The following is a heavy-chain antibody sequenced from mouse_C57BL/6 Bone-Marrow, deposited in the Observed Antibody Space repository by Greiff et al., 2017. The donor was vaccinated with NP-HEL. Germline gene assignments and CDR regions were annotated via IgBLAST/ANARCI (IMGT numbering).Heavy chain of an antibody. D-gene: IGHD4-1*01. CDR1: GFTFSSYA. V-gene: IGHV5-9-1*02. Sequence: EVHLVESGEGLVKPGGSLKLSCAASGFTFSSYAMSWVRQTPEKRLEWVAYISSGGDYIYYADTVKGRFTISRDNARNTLYLQMSSLKSEDTAMYYCTRDLLGYAMDYWGQGTSVTVSS. J-gene: IGHJ4*01. CDR2: ISSGGDYI. CDR3: TRDLLGYAMDY.